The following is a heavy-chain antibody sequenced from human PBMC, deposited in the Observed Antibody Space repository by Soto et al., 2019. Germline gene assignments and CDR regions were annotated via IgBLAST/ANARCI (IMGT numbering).Heavy chain of an antibody. CDR2: IYYSGST. Sequence: QVQLQESGPGLVKPSQTLSLTRTVSGGSISSGGYYWSWIRQHPGKGLEWIGYIYYSGSTYYNPSLKSRVTISVDTSKNQFSLKLSSVTAADTAVYYWTRVSYMVRGVIVSRKFDYWGQGTLVTVSS. CDR3: TRVSYMVRGVIVSRKFDY. V-gene: IGHV4-31*03. J-gene: IGHJ4*02. CDR1: GGSISSGGYY. D-gene: IGHD3-10*01.